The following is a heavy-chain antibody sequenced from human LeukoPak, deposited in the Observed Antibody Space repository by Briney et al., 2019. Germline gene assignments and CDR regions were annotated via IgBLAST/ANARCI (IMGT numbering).Heavy chain of an antibody. J-gene: IGHJ4*02. CDR2: INHSGST. Sequence: SETLSLTCAVYGGSFSGYYWSWIRQPPGKGLEWIGEINHSGSTNYNPSLKSRVTISVDTSKNQFSLKLSSVTAADTAVYYCAIRVNYFDYWGQGTLVTVSS. CDR1: GGSFSGYY. V-gene: IGHV4-34*01. CDR3: AIRVNYFDY. D-gene: IGHD3-3*01.